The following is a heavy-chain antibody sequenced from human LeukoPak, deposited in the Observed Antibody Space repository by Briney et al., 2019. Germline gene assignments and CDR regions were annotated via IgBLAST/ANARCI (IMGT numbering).Heavy chain of an antibody. Sequence: SETLSLTCAVYGGSFSSYYWGWIRQPPGKGLEWIGSIYYSGTTYYSPSLKSRVTISVDTSKNQFSLKLSSVTAADTAVYYCARQSKGIIVITDFQHWGQGTLVTVSS. CDR3: ARQSKGIIVITDFQH. D-gene: IGHD3-22*01. CDR2: IYYSGTT. CDR1: GGSFSSYY. V-gene: IGHV4-39*01. J-gene: IGHJ1*01.